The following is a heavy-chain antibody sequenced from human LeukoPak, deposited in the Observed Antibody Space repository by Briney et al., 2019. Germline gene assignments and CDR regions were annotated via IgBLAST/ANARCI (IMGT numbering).Heavy chain of an antibody. D-gene: IGHD3-10*01. J-gene: IGHJ4*02. CDR1: GYTFTSYG. V-gene: IGHV1-3*01. Sequence: ASVKVSCKASGYTFTSYGISWVRQAPGQGLEWMGWINAGNGNTKYSQKFQGRVTITRDTSASTAYMELSSLRSEDTAVYYCARDLGYYGSGSYYMRYYFDYWGQGTLVTVSS. CDR2: INAGNGNT. CDR3: ARDLGYYGSGSYYMRYYFDY.